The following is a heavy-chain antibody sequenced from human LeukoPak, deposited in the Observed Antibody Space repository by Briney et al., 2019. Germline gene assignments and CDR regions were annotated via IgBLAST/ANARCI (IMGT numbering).Heavy chain of an antibody. D-gene: IGHD5-18*01. J-gene: IGHJ4*02. CDR3: ARGGYSYVSAKYFDY. Sequence: GGSLRLSCAASGFTFSSYEMNWVRQAPGKGLEWVSYISSTTTLFYADSVKGRFTISRDNAKNSLYLQMDSLRVEDTAVYYCARGGYSYVSAKYFDYWGQGTLVTVSS. CDR1: GFTFSSYE. CDR2: ISSTTTL. V-gene: IGHV3-48*03.